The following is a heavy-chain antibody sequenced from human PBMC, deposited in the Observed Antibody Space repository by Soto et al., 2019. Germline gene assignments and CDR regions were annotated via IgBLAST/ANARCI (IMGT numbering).Heavy chain of an antibody. CDR1: GYTFTSYG. V-gene: IGHV1-18*01. CDR3: ARSIVHSSGYYLRPSYYYYYGMDV. J-gene: IGHJ6*02. Sequence: ASVKVSCKASGYTFTSYGISWVRQAPGQGLEWMGWISAYNGNTNYAQKLQGRVTMTTDTSTSTAYMELRSLRSDDTAVYYCARSIVHSSGYYLRPSYYYYYGMDVWGQGTTVTVSS. CDR2: ISAYNGNT. D-gene: IGHD3-22*01.